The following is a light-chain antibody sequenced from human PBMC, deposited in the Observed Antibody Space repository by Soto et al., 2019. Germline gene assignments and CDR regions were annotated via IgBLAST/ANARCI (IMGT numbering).Light chain of an antibody. CDR3: QQYYSYPLT. Sequence: AIQLTQSPSSLSASIGDRVTITCRASQGISSSLAWYQQEPGKAPKLLIYEASTLQSGVPSRFSGSGSGTDFTLTISCLQSEDFATYYCQQYYSYPLTFGPGTKVDIK. CDR1: QGISSS. CDR2: EAS. V-gene: IGKV1-13*02. J-gene: IGKJ3*01.